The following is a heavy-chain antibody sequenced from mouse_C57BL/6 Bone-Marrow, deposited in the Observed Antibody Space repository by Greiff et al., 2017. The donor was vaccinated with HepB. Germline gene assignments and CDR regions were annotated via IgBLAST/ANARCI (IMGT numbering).Heavy chain of an antibody. CDR3: ARFHDYDGGGFDY. V-gene: IGHV1-22*01. J-gene: IGHJ2*01. CDR2: INPNNGGT. D-gene: IGHD2-4*01. CDR1: GYTFTDYN. Sequence: EVQLQQSGPELVKPGASVKMSCKASGYTFTDYNMHWVKQSHGKSLEWIGYINPNNGGTSYNQKFKGKATLTVNKSSSTAYMELRSLTSEDSAVYYCARFHDYDGGGFDYWGQGTTLTVSS.